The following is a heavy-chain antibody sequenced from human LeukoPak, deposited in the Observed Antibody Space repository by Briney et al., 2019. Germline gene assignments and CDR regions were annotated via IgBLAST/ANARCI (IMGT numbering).Heavy chain of an antibody. D-gene: IGHD2-2*01. CDR3: ARGSIVVVPAAIRPFDY. CDR1: GGSISSYY. Sequence: SETLSLTCTVSGGSISSYYWSWIRQPPGKGLEWIGYIYYSGSTNYNPSLKSRVTISVDTSKNQFSLKLSSVTAADTAVYYCARGSIVVVPAAIRPFDYWGQGTLVTVSS. CDR2: IYYSGST. V-gene: IGHV4-59*12. J-gene: IGHJ4*02.